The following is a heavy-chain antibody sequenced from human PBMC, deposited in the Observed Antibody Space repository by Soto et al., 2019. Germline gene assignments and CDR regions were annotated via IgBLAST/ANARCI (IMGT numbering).Heavy chain of an antibody. CDR3: STDGLNYGSFDY. CDR1: GFTFSDAW. D-gene: IGHD1-7*01. J-gene: IGHJ4*02. Sequence: GGSLRLSXAASGFTFSDAWMTWLRQTPGRGLEWVGRIKNKRSDEATDYAAAVKGRFIISRDDSKNTLYLQMHSLTTEDTAVYYCSTDGLNYGSFDYWGQGTLVTVSS. CDR2: IKNKRSDEAT. V-gene: IGHV3-15*01.